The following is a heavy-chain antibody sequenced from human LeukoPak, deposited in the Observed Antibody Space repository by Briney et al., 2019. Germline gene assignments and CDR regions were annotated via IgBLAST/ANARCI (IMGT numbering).Heavy chain of an antibody. CDR2: ISSDGNNK. V-gene: IGHV3-30-3*01. CDR1: GFTFSSYA. D-gene: IGHD2-2*01. Sequence: GGPLRLSCAASGFTFSSYAMHWVRQAPGKGLEWVAVISSDGNNKYYADSVKGRFTISRDNSKNTLYLQMNSLRAEDTAVYYCARDEYLWVVIQLGLFDYWGQGTLVTVSS. J-gene: IGHJ4*02. CDR3: ARDEYLWVVIQLGLFDY.